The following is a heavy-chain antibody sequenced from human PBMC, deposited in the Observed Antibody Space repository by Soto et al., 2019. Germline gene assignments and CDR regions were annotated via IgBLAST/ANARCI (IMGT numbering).Heavy chain of an antibody. CDR1: GFTFTSSA. J-gene: IGHJ4*02. CDR2: IVVGSGNT. D-gene: IGHD6-13*01. Sequence: SVKVSCKASGFTFTSSAVQWVRQSRGQRLEWIGWIVVGSGNTNYAQKFQERVTITRDMSTSTAYMELSSLRSEDTAVYYCAADYSFGSSWYRGFDYWGQGTLVTVSS. CDR3: AADYSFGSSWYRGFDY. V-gene: IGHV1-58*01.